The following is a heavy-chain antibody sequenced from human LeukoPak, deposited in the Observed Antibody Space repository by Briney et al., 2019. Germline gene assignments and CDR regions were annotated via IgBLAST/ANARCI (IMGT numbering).Heavy chain of an antibody. V-gene: IGHV5-51*01. D-gene: IGHD6-13*01. CDR2: IFPRDSNT. CDR3: ARRSGYSSGWYDY. Sequence: GASLQISCNGSGSSFTSYWIGWGRQLPGKGVEWMAIIFPRDSNTKYNPSFQGQVTISADKSTSTAYLQWSSLKASDSAMYYCARRSGYSSGWYDYWGQGTLVTVSS. J-gene: IGHJ4*02. CDR1: GSSFTSYW.